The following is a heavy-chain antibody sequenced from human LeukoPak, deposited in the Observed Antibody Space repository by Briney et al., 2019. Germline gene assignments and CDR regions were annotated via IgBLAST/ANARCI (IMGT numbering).Heavy chain of an antibody. CDR1: GFTFTSYA. Sequence: GGSLRLSCASSGFTFTSYAVSWVRQAPGKGLEWASTISYSGGTTYHTDSVKGRFTISRDISKNTVYLQMNSLKAEDTAVYYCAKDGVVRGLGPYYFDSWGQGSLVTVSS. D-gene: IGHD3-10*01. CDR2: ISYSGGTT. V-gene: IGHV3-23*01. J-gene: IGHJ4*02. CDR3: AKDGVVRGLGPYYFDS.